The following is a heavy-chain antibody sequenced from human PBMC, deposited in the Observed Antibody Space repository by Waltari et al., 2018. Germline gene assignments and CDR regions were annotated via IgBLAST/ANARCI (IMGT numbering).Heavy chain of an antibody. CDR3: ARASGGAVAGTPFDY. Sequence: VQLVESGGGVVQPGRSLRLSCAASGFTFSSYAMHWVRQAPGKGLEYVSAISSNGGSTYYANSVKGRFTICRDNSKNTLYLQMGSLRAEDMAVYYCARASGGAVAGTPFDYWGQGTLVTVSS. D-gene: IGHD6-19*01. V-gene: IGHV3-64*01. CDR1: GFTFSSYA. J-gene: IGHJ4*02. CDR2: ISSNGGST.